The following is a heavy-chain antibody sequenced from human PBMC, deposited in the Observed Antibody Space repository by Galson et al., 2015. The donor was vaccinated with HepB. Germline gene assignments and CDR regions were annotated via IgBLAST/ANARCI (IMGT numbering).Heavy chain of an antibody. CDR2: IVPVVNLS. J-gene: IGHJ3*02. V-gene: IGHV1-69*04. Sequence: SVKVSCKVFGGTFSVHAISWVRQAPGQGLEWMGRIVPVVNLSDHAQIFRDRVTITADRSTSTAYIELRNLRSEDTAVFYCGRDKAGAFDMGEFDIWGQGTAVTVSS. CDR3: GRDKAGAFDMGEFDI. D-gene: IGHD2-21*01. CDR1: GGTFSVHA.